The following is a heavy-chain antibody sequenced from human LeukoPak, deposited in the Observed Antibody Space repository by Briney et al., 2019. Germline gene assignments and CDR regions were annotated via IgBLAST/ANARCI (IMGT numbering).Heavy chain of an antibody. CDR2: ISSSGSTI. Sequence: GGSLRLSCAASGFTFSSYEMNWVRQALGKGLEWVSYISSSGSTIYYADSVKGRFTISRDNAKNSLYLQMNSLRAEDTAVYYCARKDSAGDYFDYWGQGTLVTVSS. CDR1: GFTFSSYE. CDR3: ARKDSAGDYFDY. V-gene: IGHV3-48*03. J-gene: IGHJ4*02. D-gene: IGHD2-15*01.